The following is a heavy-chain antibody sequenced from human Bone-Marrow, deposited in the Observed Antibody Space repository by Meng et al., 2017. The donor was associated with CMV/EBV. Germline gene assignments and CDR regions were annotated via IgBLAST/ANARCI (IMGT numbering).Heavy chain of an antibody. J-gene: IGHJ4*02. CDR1: GGSISSSSSY. V-gene: IGHV4-39*07. CDR2: IYYSGST. Sequence: QLRLEESGPGLVKPSETLSLTCTVSGGSISSSSSYWGWIRQPPGKGLEWIGSIYYSGSTYYNPSLKSRVTISVDTSKNQFSLKPSSVTAADTAVYYCARVIGSLVDELPWYFDYWGQGTLVTVSS. CDR3: ARVIGSLVDELPWYFDY. D-gene: IGHD3-10*01.